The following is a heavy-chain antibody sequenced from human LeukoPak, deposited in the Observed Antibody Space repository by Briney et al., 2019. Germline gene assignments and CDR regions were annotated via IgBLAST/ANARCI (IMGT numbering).Heavy chain of an antibody. Sequence: GGSLRLSCAASGFTFTTYAMSWVRQAPGKGLEWVSLISGSGGGTYYADSVKGRFTISRDNSKNTLYLQMNSLRAEDTAVYYCAKEGVDRFVYYFDYWGQGTLVTVSS. V-gene: IGHV3-23*01. CDR3: AKEGVDRFVYYFDY. D-gene: IGHD3-10*01. J-gene: IGHJ4*02. CDR2: ISGSGGGT. CDR1: GFTFTTYA.